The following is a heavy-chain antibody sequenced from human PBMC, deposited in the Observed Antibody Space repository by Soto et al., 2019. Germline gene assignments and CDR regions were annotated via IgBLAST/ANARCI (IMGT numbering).Heavy chain of an antibody. CDR2: VGSRGSPI. D-gene: IGHD6-6*01. J-gene: IGHJ4*02. V-gene: IGHV3-11*01. Sequence: VHLVDSGGGLVKPGGSLRLSCAASGFTFSDYFMTWIRQAPGKGLEWVSFVGSRGSPIYYVDSVKGRFTISRDNAKASLYLHMNSLRAEDRAVYYCARVSSSSLFDYWGQGTLVTVSS. CDR3: ARVSSSSLFDY. CDR1: GFTFSDYF.